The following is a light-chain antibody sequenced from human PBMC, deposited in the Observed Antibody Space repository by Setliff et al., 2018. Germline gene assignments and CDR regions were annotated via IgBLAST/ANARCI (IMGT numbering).Light chain of an antibody. CDR2: EVS. J-gene: IGLJ1*01. V-gene: IGLV2-14*01. CDR3: SSYTSSRTRV. CDR1: SSDVGYYNY. Sequence: QSALTQPASVSGSPGQSITISCTGTSSDVGYYNYVSWYQQHPGKAPKLMIYEVSNRPSGVSNRFSGSKSGNTASLTISGLQAEDEADYYCSSYTSSRTRVFGTGTKGTVL.